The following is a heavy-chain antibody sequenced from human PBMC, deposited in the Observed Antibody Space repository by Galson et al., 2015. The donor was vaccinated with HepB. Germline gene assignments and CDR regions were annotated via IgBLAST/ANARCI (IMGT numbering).Heavy chain of an antibody. J-gene: IGHJ3*02. CDR3: ARTEDSSGYYYRGAFDS. Sequence: SLRLSCAASGFIFSSSAMNWVRQAPGKGLAWVSTTRGSGGNAYYADSVKGRFTISRDNGKNTLYLQMNSLRADDTAIYYCARTEDSSGYYYRGAFDSWDQGAVVAVSS. CDR2: TRGSGGNA. V-gene: IGHV3-23*01. CDR1: GFIFSSSA. D-gene: IGHD3-22*01.